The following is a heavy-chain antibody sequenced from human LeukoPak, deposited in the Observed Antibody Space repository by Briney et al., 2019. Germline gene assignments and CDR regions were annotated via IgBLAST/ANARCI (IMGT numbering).Heavy chain of an antibody. J-gene: IGHJ6*03. D-gene: IGHD6-13*01. V-gene: IGHV4-4*07. Sequence: SETLSLTCTVSGGSISSYYWSWLRQPAGKGLEWIGRIYTSGSTNYNPSLKSRVTMSVDTSKNQFSLKLSSVTAADTAVYYCARESSSWTYYYYYMDVWGKGTTVTISS. CDR2: IYTSGST. CDR1: GGSISSYY. CDR3: ARESSSWTYYYYYMDV.